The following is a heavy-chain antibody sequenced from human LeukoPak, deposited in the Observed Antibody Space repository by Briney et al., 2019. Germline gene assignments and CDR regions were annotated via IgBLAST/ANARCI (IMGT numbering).Heavy chain of an antibody. V-gene: IGHV3-11*01. J-gene: IGHJ4*02. D-gene: IGHD3-22*01. CDR1: GFTVSDYY. Sequence: GGSLRLSCAASGFTVSDYYMNWIRQAPGKGLEWISFISSRGSTIFYADSVNGRFTISRDNAKNSLYLQMNSLRADDMAFYYCAKGSTYYYGSSAWFDYWGQGTLVTVSS. CDR3: AKGSTYYYGSSAWFDY. CDR2: ISSRGSTI.